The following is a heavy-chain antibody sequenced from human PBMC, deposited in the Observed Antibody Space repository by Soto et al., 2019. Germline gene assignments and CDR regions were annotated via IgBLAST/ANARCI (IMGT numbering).Heavy chain of an antibody. J-gene: IGHJ6*02. CDR3: TRVLITIFGVGRRPNYYYGMDV. Sequence: GSLRLSCTASGFTFGDYAMSWFRQAPGKGLEWVGFIRSKAYGGTTEYAASVKGRFTISRDDSKSIAYLQMNSLKTEDTAVYYCTRVLITIFGVGRRPNYYYGMDVWGQGTTVTVSS. CDR1: GFTFGDYA. D-gene: IGHD3-3*01. V-gene: IGHV3-49*03. CDR2: IRSKAYGGTT.